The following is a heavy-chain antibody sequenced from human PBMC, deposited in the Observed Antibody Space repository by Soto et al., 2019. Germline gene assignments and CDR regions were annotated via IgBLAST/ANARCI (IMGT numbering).Heavy chain of an antibody. CDR3: PTTRAF. Sequence: GGSLRLSCAASGFYFTNAWMNWVRQAPRKGMELVGLSKINSDGGTTDNAAPVKGRFTISRDDSENTAYPQMNSLKTEDTAEYYCPTTRAFWGRGTLVTVSS. J-gene: IGHJ4*02. V-gene: IGHV3-15*01. CDR1: GFYFTNAW. CDR2: SKINSDGGTT.